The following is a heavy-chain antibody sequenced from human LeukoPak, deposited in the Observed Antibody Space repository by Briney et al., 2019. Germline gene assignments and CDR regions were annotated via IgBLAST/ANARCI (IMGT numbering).Heavy chain of an antibody. Sequence: ASVKVSCKASGYTFTAFHIHWVRQAPRQGLEWMGWINSNSGGTNYGQKFQGRVTMTRDTSITTAYMELSGLRPDDTAVYFCAREGLDISIGYRTRNWLDPWGQGTLVTVSS. CDR3: AREGLDISIGYRTRNWLDP. CDR2: INSNSGGT. V-gene: IGHV1-2*02. J-gene: IGHJ5*02. D-gene: IGHD3-9*01. CDR1: GYTFTAFH.